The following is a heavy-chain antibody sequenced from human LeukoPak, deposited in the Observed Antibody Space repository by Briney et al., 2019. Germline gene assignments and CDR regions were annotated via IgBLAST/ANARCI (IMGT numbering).Heavy chain of an antibody. CDR1: GGSFSDYF. D-gene: IGHD2-15*01. Sequence: SETLSLTCAVYGGSFSDYFWSWIRQSPGKGLEWIGEINHRGTTTNYNPSLKSRVSISVDTSKAPFSLKLTSVTAADSTVYYCAKNGRYCSRGCSGDAFDMWGQGKMVTVFS. CDR2: INHRGTTT. J-gene: IGHJ3*02. V-gene: IGHV4-34*01. CDR3: AKNGRYCSRGCSGDAFDM.